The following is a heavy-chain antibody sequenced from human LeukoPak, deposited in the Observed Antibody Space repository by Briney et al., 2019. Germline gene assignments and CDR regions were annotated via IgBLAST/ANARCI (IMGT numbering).Heavy chain of an antibody. D-gene: IGHD2-2*01. J-gene: IGHJ4*02. V-gene: IGHV3-15*01. CDR1: GFTFSSYS. CDR3: STGGGRYCSTTSCYYNY. CDR2: IKSKSYGETI. Sequence: GGSLRLSCAASGFTFSSYSMNWIRQAPGKGLEWVGRIKSKSYGETIDYAEPVKGRFTISRDDSKNTLYLQMNSLKIEDAALYYCSTGGGRYCSTTSCYYNYWGQGTLVTVSS.